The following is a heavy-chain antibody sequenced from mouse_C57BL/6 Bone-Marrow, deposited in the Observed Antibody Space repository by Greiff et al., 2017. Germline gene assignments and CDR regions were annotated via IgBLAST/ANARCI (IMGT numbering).Heavy chain of an antibody. CDR2: FDPSVRYT. Sequence: QVQLHQPGPELVMPGASVKLSSKAFGYTFTSYWMHWVKQRPGQGLEWIGEFDPSVRYTNYTQKFKGKSTLTVDKSTSTAYKQLSSLASEDSAVYYYARGPYWGQGTTLTVSS. CDR3: ARGPY. CDR1: GYTFTSYW. J-gene: IGHJ2*01. V-gene: IGHV1-69*01.